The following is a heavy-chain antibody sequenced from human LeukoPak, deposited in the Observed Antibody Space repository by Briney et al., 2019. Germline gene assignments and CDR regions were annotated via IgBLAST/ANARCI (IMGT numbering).Heavy chain of an antibody. CDR2: IYISGST. D-gene: IGHD3-3*01. V-gene: IGHV4-4*09. J-gene: IGHJ4*02. CDR3: ARPADDDFWSGYAY. Sequence: WEPLTLTCRVSGGSLSSYYWIGIRQPPGKGLEWIGYIYISGSTNYKPSLNSGVTISVDTSKNQFSLKLSSVTAADTAVYYCARPADDDFWSGYAYWGQGTLVTVSS. CDR1: GGSLSSYY.